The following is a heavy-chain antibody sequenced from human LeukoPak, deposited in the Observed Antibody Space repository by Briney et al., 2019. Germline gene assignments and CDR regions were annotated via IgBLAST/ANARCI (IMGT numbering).Heavy chain of an antibody. Sequence: GESLRLSCAASGFTFSSYGMHWVRQAPGKGLEWVSAISGSGGSTYYADSVKGRFTISRDNSKNTLYLQMNSLRAEDTAVYYCAKALRVGAVDNWYFDLWGRGTLVTVSS. CDR3: AKALRVGAVDNWYFDL. D-gene: IGHD6-19*01. CDR1: GFTFSSYG. J-gene: IGHJ2*01. CDR2: ISGSGGST. V-gene: IGHV3-23*01.